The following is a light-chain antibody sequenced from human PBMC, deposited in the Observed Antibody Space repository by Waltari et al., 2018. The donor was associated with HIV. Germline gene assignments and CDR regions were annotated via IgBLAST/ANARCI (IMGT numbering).Light chain of an antibody. CDR2: DNN. CDR1: SSNIGNNF. Sequence: QSVLTQPPSVSAAPGQKVTISCSGSSSNIGNNFVSWYQQLPGTAPKLLIYDNNKRPSGIPDRFSGSKSGTSATLGITGLQTGDEADYCGTWDSSLSAGLFGGGTKLTVL. CDR3: GTWDSSLSAGL. V-gene: IGLV1-51*01. J-gene: IGLJ3*02.